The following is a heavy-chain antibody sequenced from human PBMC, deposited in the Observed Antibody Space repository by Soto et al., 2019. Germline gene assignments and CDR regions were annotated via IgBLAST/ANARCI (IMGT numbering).Heavy chain of an antibody. J-gene: IGHJ4*02. CDR1: GGSISSGGYS. CDR2: IYHSGST. V-gene: IGHV4-30-2*01. Sequence: SETLSLTCAVSGGSISSGGYSWSWIRQPPGKGLEWIGYIYHSGSTYYNPSLKSRVTISVDRSKNQFSLKLSSVTAADTTVYYFARAHHKFDWVLGFDYWGQGTLVTVSS. CDR3: ARAHHKFDWVLGFDY. D-gene: IGHD3-9*01.